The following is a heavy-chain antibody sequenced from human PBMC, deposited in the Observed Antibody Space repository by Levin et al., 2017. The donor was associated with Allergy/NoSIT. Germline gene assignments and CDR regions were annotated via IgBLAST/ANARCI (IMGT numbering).Heavy chain of an antibody. V-gene: IGHV4-59*01. D-gene: IGHD6-19*01. CDR3: ARGARQASGGWHFDY. J-gene: IGHJ4*02. Sequence: SETLSLTCNVSGGSINSYYWSWIRQPPGKGLEWIGYIFYSGSTNYNPSLESRVTLSVDTPNNQFSLKLGAVTAADTAIYYCARGARQASGGWHFDYWGQGTLVTVSS. CDR2: IFYSGST. CDR1: GGSINSYY.